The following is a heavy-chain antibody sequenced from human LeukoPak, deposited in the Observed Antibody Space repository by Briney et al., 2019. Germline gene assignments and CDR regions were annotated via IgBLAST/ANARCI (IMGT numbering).Heavy chain of an antibody. V-gene: IGHV4-4*07. CDR1: GGSISSYY. CDR2: IYISGTT. J-gene: IGHJ4*02. Sequence: PSETLSLTCTVSGGSISSYYWSWVQQTAGKGLEWIGRIYISGTTNYNPSLKSRVTMSLDTSKNQLSLRLTSVTAADTAVYYCARDEARTGYIHYWGQGTLITVSS. CDR3: ARDEARTGYIHY. D-gene: IGHD3-9*01.